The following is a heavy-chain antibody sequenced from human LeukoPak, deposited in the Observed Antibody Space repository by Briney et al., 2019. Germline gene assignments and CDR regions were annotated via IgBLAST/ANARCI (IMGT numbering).Heavy chain of an antibody. CDR3: AGTVNYYYYYGMDV. D-gene: IGHD4-11*01. J-gene: IGHJ6*02. Sequence: GGSLRLSCAASGFTVSSNYMSWVRQAPGKGLEWVSVIYSGGSTYYADSVKGRFTISRDNSKNTLYLQMNSLRAEDTAVYYCAGTVNYYYYYGMDVRGQGTTVTVSS. V-gene: IGHV3-53*01. CDR2: IYSGGST. CDR1: GFTVSSNY.